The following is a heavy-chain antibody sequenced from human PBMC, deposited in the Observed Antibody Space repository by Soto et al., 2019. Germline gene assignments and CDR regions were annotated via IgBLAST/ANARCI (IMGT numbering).Heavy chain of an antibody. CDR3: ARKWELSTYAFDI. V-gene: IGHV6-1*01. CDR2: TYYRSKWYN. Sequence: KQSQTLSLTCAISGDSVSSNSAAWTWIRQSPSRGLEWLGRTYYRSKWYNDYAVSVKSRITINPDTSKNQFSLQLNSVTPEDTAVYYCARKWELSTYAFDIWGQGTMVTVSS. D-gene: IGHD1-26*01. J-gene: IGHJ3*02. CDR1: GDSVSSNSAA.